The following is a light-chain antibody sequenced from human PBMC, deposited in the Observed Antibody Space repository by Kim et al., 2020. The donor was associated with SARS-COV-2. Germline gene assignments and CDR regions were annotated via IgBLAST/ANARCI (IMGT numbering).Light chain of an antibody. J-gene: IGLJ1*01. CDR3: NSRDTRGHYYV. CDR1: SLRSYY. CDR2: LKN. V-gene: IGLV3-19*01. Sequence: SSELTQDPAVSVALGQTVRITCPGDSLRSYYASWYQQKPGQSPILVISLKNIRPSGIPDRFSGSSSGNTASLTISGAQAEDDADYYCNSRDTRGHYYVFG.